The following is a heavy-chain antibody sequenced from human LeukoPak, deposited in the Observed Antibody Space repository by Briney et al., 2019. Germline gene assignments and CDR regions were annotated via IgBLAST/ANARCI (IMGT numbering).Heavy chain of an antibody. CDR1: GGSISTYY. CDR2: IYYSGST. D-gene: IGHD6-19*01. Sequence: SETLSLTCTVSGGSISTYYWSWIRQPPGKGLEWIGYIYYSGSTNYNPSLKSRVTISVDTSKNQFSLKLSSVTAADTAVCYCARDQWLAHWGQGTLVTVSS. V-gene: IGHV4-59*01. CDR3: ARDQWLAH. J-gene: IGHJ4*02.